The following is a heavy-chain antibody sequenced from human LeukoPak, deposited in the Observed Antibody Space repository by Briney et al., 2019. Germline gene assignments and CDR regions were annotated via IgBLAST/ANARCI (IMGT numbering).Heavy chain of an antibody. CDR3: ARDQEGFDC. CDR1: GYTFTSNY. Sequence: GASVKVSCKASGYTFTSNYIHWVRQAPGQGLEWMGMIYPRDGSTSYAQKFQGRVTVTRDTSTSTVHMELSGLRSEDTAVYYCARDQEGFDCWGQGTLVIVSS. J-gene: IGHJ4*02. CDR2: IYPRDGST. V-gene: IGHV1-46*01.